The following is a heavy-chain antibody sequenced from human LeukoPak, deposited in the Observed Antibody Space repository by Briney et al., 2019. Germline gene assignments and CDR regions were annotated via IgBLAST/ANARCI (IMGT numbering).Heavy chain of an antibody. V-gene: IGHV4-39*01. D-gene: IGHD6-13*01. CDR3: VRSSSWNFDY. CDR2: IYYSGST. Sequence: PSETLSLTCTVSGGSISSSSYYWGWIRQPPGKGLEWIGSIYYSGSTYYNPSLESRVTISVDTSKNQFSLKLSSVTAADTAVYYCVRSSSWNFDYWGQGTLVTVSS. J-gene: IGHJ4*02. CDR1: GGSISSSSYY.